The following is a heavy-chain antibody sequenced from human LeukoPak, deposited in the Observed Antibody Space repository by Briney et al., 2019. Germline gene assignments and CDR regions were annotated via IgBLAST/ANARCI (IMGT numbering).Heavy chain of an antibody. CDR3: ARDQDWVFDY. CDR2: ISSSSSI. V-gene: IGHV3-48*01. J-gene: IGHJ4*02. Sequence: PGGSLRLSCAASGFTFSSYWMSWVRQAPGKGLEWLSYISSSSSIYYADSVKGRFTISRDNAKNSLYLQMNSLRAEDTAVYYCARDQDWVFDYWGQGTLVTVSS. D-gene: IGHD3/OR15-3a*01. CDR1: GFTFSSYW.